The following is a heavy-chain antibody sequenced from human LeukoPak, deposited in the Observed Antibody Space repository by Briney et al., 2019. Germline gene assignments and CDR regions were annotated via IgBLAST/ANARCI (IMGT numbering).Heavy chain of an antibody. CDR1: GLTFSSYW. CDR3: AREIVGATTYYFDY. V-gene: IGHV3-7*01. J-gene: IGHJ4*02. Sequence: GGSLRLSCAASGLTFSSYWMSWVRQAPGKGLGWVANIKQDGSEKYYVDSVKGRFTISRDNAKNSLYLQMNSLRAEDTAVYYCAREIVGATTYYFDYWGQGTLVTVSS. D-gene: IGHD1-26*01. CDR2: IKQDGSEK.